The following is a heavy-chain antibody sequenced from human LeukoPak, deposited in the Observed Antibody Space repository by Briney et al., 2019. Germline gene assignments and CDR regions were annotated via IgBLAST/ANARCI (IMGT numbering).Heavy chain of an antibody. CDR3: ARVGERVYCSSTSCSSHNWFDP. V-gene: IGHV4-59*01. CDR2: IYYSGST. Sequence: PSETLSLTCTVSGGSISSYYWSWIRQPPGKGLEWIGYIYYSGSTNYNPSLKSRVTISVDTSKNQFSLKLSSVTAADTAVYYCARVGERVYCSSTSCSSHNWFDPWGQGTLVTVSS. CDR1: GGSISSYY. J-gene: IGHJ5*02. D-gene: IGHD2-2*01.